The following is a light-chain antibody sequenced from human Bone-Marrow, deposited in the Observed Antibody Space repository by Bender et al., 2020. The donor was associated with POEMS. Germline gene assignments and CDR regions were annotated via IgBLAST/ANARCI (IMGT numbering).Light chain of an antibody. V-gene: IGLV3-21*02. Sequence: SYVLTQPPSVSVAPGQTATISCGGNNIGSKSVHWYQQKPGQAPVLVVYDDKDRPSGIPERISGSNSGNTATLTITRVEAGDEADYYCQVWDSSSDHVVFGGGTKLTVL. CDR2: DDK. CDR3: QVWDSSSDHVV. CDR1: NIGSKS. J-gene: IGLJ2*01.